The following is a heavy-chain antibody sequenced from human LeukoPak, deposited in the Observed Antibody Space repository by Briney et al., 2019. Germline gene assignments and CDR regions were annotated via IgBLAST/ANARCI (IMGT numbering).Heavy chain of an antibody. CDR2: ISGSGGST. CDR1: GFTFSSYA. V-gene: IGHV3-23*01. Sequence: GESLRLSCAASGFTFSSYAMSWVRQAPGKGLEWVSAISGSGGSTYYADSVKGRFTISRDNSKNTLCLQMNSLRAEDTAVYYCAKYLQDDYGDYGLNYYYMDVWGKGTTVTVSS. J-gene: IGHJ6*03. CDR3: AKYLQDDYGDYGLNYYYMDV. D-gene: IGHD4-17*01.